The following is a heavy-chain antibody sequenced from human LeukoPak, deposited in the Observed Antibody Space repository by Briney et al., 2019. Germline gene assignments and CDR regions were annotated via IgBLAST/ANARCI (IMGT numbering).Heavy chain of an antibody. CDR1: GFTFSTYG. CDR3: AKDRSYHYFDY. D-gene: IGHD5-18*01. Sequence: GGSLRLSCAASGFTFSTYGMHWVRQAPGKGLEWVAFIRYDGSEKYSTDSVKGRFTISRDNSKNTLYLRMNSLTAEDTAVYYCAKDRSYHYFDYWGQGTLVTVST. CDR2: IRYDGSEK. V-gene: IGHV3-30*02. J-gene: IGHJ4*02.